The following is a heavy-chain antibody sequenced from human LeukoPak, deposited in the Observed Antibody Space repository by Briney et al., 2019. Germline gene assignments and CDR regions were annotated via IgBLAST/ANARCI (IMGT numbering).Heavy chain of an antibody. D-gene: IGHD5-24*01. J-gene: IGHJ4*02. V-gene: IGHV3-30*02. CDR1: GVIFSSYG. CDR2: IRYDGSNT. Sequence: GGSLRLSCAASGVIFSSYGMHWVRQAPGKGLEWVAFIRYDGSNTYYADSVKGRFTISRDNSKNALYLQLNSLSAYDTAVYHCAKAHGDGYNHFDYWGQGTLVTVSS. CDR3: AKAHGDGYNHFDY.